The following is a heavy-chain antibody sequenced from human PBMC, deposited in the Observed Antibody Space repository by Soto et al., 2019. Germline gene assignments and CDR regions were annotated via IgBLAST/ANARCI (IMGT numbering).Heavy chain of an antibody. CDR3: ARDLYSYFFDS. D-gene: IGHD5-18*01. CDR2: ISSSSSTI. J-gene: IGHJ4*02. V-gene: IGHV3-48*02. Sequence: EVQLVESGGGLVQPGGSLRLSCAASGFTFSSYSMNWVRQAPGKGLEWVSYISSSSSTIYYADSVKGRFTISRDNAKNSLHPKMNALGDEDGVVYYCARDLYSYFFDSGGRGTLVTSPS. CDR1: GFTFSSYS.